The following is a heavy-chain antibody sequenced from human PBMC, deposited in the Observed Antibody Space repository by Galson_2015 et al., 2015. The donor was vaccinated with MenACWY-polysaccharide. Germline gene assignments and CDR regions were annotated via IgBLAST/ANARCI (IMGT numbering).Heavy chain of an antibody. Sequence: SLRLSCAASGITASGNTFSGSGMHWVRPAPGKGLEWLAVIQYDGSNKVYADSVKGRFSISRDNSKNTLYLEMKSLRADDTAVYYCAREGSRIVFHAFDFWGQGTMVTVSS. CDR2: IQYDGSNK. CDR1: GITASGNTFSGSG. V-gene: IGHV3-33*01. J-gene: IGHJ3*01. CDR3: AREGSRIVFHAFDF. D-gene: IGHD2-21*01.